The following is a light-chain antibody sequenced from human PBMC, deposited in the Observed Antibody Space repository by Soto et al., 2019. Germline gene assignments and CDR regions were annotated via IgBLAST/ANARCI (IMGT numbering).Light chain of an antibody. Sequence: QSVLTQPASVSGSPGQSITISCTETSSDVAEYKYVSWYQQHPGRAPKLIIYDVSNRPSGVSNRFSGSKSGSTASLTISGLQAEDEADYYCSAYMTSIALYVFGAGTKVTVL. CDR1: SSDVAEYKY. J-gene: IGLJ1*01. CDR3: SAYMTSIALYV. CDR2: DVS. V-gene: IGLV2-14*03.